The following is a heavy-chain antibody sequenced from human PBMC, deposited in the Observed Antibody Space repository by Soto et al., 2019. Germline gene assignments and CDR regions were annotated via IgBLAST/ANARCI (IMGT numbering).Heavy chain of an antibody. D-gene: IGHD2-8*01. J-gene: IGHJ6*02. CDR1: GYSFTDYH. CDR2: INPKSGGT. Sequence: GASVKVSCKASGYSFTDYHIHWVRQAPGQGLEWLGRINPKSGGTSTAQKLQGWVTMTTDTSISTASMELTRLTSDDTDIYYCARGDSTDCANGVCSFFYDHDMDVWGQ. V-gene: IGHV1-2*04. CDR3: ARGDSTDCANGVCSFFYDHDMDV.